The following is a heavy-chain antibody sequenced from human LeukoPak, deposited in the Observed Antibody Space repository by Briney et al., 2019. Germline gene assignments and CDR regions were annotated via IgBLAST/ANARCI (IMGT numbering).Heavy chain of an antibody. Sequence: ASVKVSCTASGYTFTSYGVSWVRQATRQGLEWIGWISAYNGNTNYAKKLPCRVTMTTDTSTTTTNQELRSLRSDDTAVYYCERELQTEELVVANYGGRGTLDSVSS. CDR1: GYTFTSYG. D-gene: IGHD2-15*01. V-gene: IGHV1-18*04. CDR3: ERELQTEELVVANY. CDR2: ISAYNGNT. J-gene: IGHJ4*02.